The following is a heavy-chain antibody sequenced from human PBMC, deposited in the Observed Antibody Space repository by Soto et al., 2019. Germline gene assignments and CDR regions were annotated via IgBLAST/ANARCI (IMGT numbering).Heavy chain of an antibody. V-gene: IGHV3-7*01. CDR3: ARGNWNYYYGFDV. CDR2: IKPDGSEQ. Sequence: GSLRLSCAASEFTFDKYYMTWVRQAPGKGPEWVANIKPDGSEQYYVDSVKGRFTISRDNANNSLYLQMNSLRAEDTAVYFCARGNWNYYYGFDVWGQGTTATVSS. J-gene: IGHJ6*02. CDR1: EFTFDKYY. D-gene: IGHD1-20*01.